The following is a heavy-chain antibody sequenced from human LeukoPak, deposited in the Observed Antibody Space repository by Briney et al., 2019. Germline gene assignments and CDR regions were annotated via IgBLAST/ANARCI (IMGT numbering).Heavy chain of an antibody. Sequence: ASVKVSCKASGYTFTSYSLNWVRQAPGQGLEWMGWINTYNGNTNYAQKLQGRVTMTTDTSTSTVYMELRSLRSDDTAVYYCAKSLPYCGSGSYFDYWGQGTLVAVSS. J-gene: IGHJ4*02. CDR3: AKSLPYCGSGSYFDY. V-gene: IGHV1-18*01. CDR1: GYTFTSYS. D-gene: IGHD3-10*01. CDR2: INTYNGNT.